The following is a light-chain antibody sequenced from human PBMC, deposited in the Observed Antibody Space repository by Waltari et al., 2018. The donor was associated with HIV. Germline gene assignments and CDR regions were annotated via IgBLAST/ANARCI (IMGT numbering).Light chain of an antibody. J-gene: IGLJ2*01. V-gene: IGLV1-51*01. Sequence: QSVLTQPPSVTAAPGQRVTLTCSGSSPNIGANYVPWFQQVPGTAPKLLIYETNQRPSEIPDRFSGSRSDTSATLDIVGLQSGDEGTYYCQSWDSRLGAGVFGGGTMLTVL. CDR3: QSWDSRLGAGV. CDR2: ETN. CDR1: SPNIGANY.